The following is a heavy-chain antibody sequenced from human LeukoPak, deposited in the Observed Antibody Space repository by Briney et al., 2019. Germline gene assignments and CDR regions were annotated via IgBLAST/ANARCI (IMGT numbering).Heavy chain of an antibody. CDR3: AREAYYGSGSQWGVEFDY. CDR2: INPNSGGT. V-gene: IGHV1-2*02. Sequence: GASVKVSCKASGYTFTGYYMHWVRQAPGQGLEWMGWINPNSGGTNYAQKFQGRVTMTRDTAISTAYMELSMLRSDDTAVYYCAREAYYGSGSQWGVEFDYWGQGTLVTVSS. D-gene: IGHD3-10*01. CDR1: GYTFTGYY. J-gene: IGHJ4*02.